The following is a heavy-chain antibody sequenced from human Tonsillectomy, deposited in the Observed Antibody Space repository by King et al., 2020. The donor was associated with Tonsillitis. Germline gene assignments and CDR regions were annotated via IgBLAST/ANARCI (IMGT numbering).Heavy chain of an antibody. CDR3: ARWMQWLGY. D-gene: IGHD6-19*01. J-gene: IGHJ4*02. CDR1: GFTFSSYA. Sequence: VQLVESGGGVVQPGRSLRLSCAASGFTFSSYAMHWVRQAPGKGLEWVAVISYEGSNKYYADSVKGRFTISRDNSKNTLYLQMNSLRAEETAVYYCARWMQWLGYWGQGTLVTVAS. CDR2: ISYEGSNK. V-gene: IGHV3-30-3*01.